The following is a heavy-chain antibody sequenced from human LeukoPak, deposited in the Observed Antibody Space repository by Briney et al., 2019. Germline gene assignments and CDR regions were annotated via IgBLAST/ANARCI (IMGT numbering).Heavy chain of an antibody. V-gene: IGHV4-34*01. CDR2: INHSGST. Sequence: SETLSLTCAVYGGSFSGYYWSWIRQPPGKGLEWIGEINHSGSTNYNPPLKSRVTISVDTSKNQFSLKLNSVTAADTAVYYCARGGIAAANWFDPWGQGTLVTVSS. D-gene: IGHD6-13*01. J-gene: IGHJ5*02. CDR3: ARGGIAAANWFDP. CDR1: GGSFSGYY.